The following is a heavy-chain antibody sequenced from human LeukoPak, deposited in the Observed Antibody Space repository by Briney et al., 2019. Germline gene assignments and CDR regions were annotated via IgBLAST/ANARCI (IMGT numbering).Heavy chain of an antibody. CDR2: ISAYNGNT. J-gene: IGHJ4*02. CDR3: ARGHSSWLGYYFDY. CDR1: GYTFTSYG. V-gene: IGHV1-18*01. D-gene: IGHD6-13*01. Sequence: ASVKVSCKASGYTFTSYGISWVRQAPGQGLEWMGWISAYNGNTNYAQKLQGRVTMTTDTSTSTTYMELSRLRSDDTAVYYCARGHSSWLGYYFDYWGQGTLVTVSS.